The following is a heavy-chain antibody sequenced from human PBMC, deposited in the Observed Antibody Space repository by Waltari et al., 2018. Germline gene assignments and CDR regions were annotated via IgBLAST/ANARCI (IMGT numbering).Heavy chain of an antibody. CDR1: GFTFSSYS. V-gene: IGHV3-48*04. CDR2: ISSSSSTI. CDR3: ARDFSKVVVVPAAPRGVAFDI. D-gene: IGHD2-2*01. Sequence: EVQLVESGGGLVQPGGSLRLSCAASGFTFSSYSMNWVRQAPGKGLEWVSYISSSSSTIYYADSVKGRFTISRDNAKNSLYLQMNSLRAEDTAVYYCARDFSKVVVVPAAPRGVAFDIWGQWTMVTVSS. J-gene: IGHJ3*02.